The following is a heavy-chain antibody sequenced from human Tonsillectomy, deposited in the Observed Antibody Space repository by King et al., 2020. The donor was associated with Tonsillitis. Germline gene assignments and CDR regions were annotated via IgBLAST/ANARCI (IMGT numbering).Heavy chain of an antibody. CDR3: ARDLSAPNTFDY. CDR1: GYTFTDYY. J-gene: IGHJ4*02. CDR2: INPNSGGT. V-gene: IGHV1-2*04. D-gene: IGHD3-16*02. Sequence: QVQLVESGAEVQKPGASVKVSCKTSGYTFTDYYIHWVRQAPGQGLEWMGWINPNSGGTKFAQKFQGWVTMTRDTSITTVYMELSRLRSDDTAVYYCARDLSAPNTFDYWGRGTLVTVSS.